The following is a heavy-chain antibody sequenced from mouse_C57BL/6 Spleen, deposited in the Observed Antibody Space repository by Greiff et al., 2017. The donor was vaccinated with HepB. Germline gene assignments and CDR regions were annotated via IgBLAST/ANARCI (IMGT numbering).Heavy chain of an antibody. CDR3: ARKWNYYAMDY. Sequence: EVNLVESGGGLVKPGGSLKLSCAASGFTFSDYGMHWVRQAPEKGLEWVAYISSGSSTIYYADTVKGRFTISRDNAKNTLFLQMTSLRSEDTAMYYCARKWNYYAMDYWGQGTSVTVSS. CDR2: ISSGSSTI. D-gene: IGHD1-3*01. CDR1: GFTFSDYG. J-gene: IGHJ4*01. V-gene: IGHV5-17*01.